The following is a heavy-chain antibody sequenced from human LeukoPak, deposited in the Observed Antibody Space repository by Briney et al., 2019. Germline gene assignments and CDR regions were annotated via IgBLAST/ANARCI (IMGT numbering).Heavy chain of an antibody. Sequence: GESLKISCKGSGYSFTNYWIGWVRQMPGKGLEWMGIIYPGDSDTRYSPSFQGQVTISVDKSISTVYLQWSSLKASDTAMYYCGRGRGISYVEPHDWFDPWGQGTLVTVSS. CDR1: GYSFTNYW. V-gene: IGHV5-51*01. J-gene: IGHJ5*02. D-gene: IGHD6-6*01. CDR2: IYPGDSDT. CDR3: GRGRGISYVEPHDWFDP.